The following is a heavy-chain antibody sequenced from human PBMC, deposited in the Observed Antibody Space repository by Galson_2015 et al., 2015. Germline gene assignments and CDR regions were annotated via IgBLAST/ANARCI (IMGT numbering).Heavy chain of an antibody. Sequence: SLRLSCAASGFTVSSNYMSWVRQAPGKGLEWVSVIYSGGSTYYADSVKGRFTISRDNSKNTLYLQMNSLRAEDTAVYYCARGPTTVTNAFDIWGQGTMVTVSS. CDR3: ARGPTTVTNAFDI. J-gene: IGHJ3*02. V-gene: IGHV3-53*01. CDR1: GFTVSSNY. CDR2: IYSGGST. D-gene: IGHD4-17*01.